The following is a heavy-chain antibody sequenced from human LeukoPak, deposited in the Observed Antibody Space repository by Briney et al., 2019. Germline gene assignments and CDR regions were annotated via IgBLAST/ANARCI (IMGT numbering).Heavy chain of an antibody. Sequence: GASVTVSCEASGYTFTGYYMHWVRRAPGQGLEWMGWSNPNSGGTNYAKKFQGRVTMTRDTSISTAYMELSRLRSDDTAVYYCARELRSAVVDIGDWGKRTLVTV. J-gene: IGHJ4*02. D-gene: IGHD6-19*01. V-gene: IGHV1-2*02. CDR2: SNPNSGGT. CDR3: ARELRSAVVDIGD. CDR1: GYTFTGYY.